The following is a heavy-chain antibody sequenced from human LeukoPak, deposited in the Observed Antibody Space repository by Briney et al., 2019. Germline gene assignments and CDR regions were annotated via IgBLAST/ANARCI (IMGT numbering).Heavy chain of an antibody. V-gene: IGHV1-2*02. CDR1: GYTFNVYY. CDR3: ARDRRYHWDGYNFYDY. CDR2: INPNSGGT. D-gene: IGHD5-24*01. Sequence: ASVKVSCKPSGYTFNVYYIHWVRQAPGQRLKWMAWINPNSGGTDYADKFQCRVTVTRHTSISTAYMELRSLRSDDTAVYYCARDRRYHWDGYNFYDYWGQGTLVTVSS. J-gene: IGHJ4*02.